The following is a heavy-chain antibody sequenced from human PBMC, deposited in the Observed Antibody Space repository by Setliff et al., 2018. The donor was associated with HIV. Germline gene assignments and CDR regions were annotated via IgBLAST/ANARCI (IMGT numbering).Heavy chain of an antibody. V-gene: IGHV4-38-2*01. D-gene: IGHD1-1*01. J-gene: IGHJ4*02. CDR3: ATVDGTRYLDY. CDR1: GYSIRSGYY. Sequence: SETLSLTCAVSGYSIRSGYYWGWIRQSPGKGLEWIGTMFRTGTSYYNPSLTSRVTISQDTSENQFSLELTSVTAADTAVYYCATVDGTRYLDYWGQGKLVTVSS. CDR2: MFRTGTS.